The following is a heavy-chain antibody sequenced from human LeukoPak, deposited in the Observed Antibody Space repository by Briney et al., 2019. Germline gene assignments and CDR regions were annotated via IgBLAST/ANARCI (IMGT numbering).Heavy chain of an antibody. Sequence: PGGSLRLSCAASGFSFSDYGMHWVRQAPGKGLEWVAVIWYDGTNKYYADSVEGRFTISRDNSKNTLYLQMNSLRGEDTAVYYCARTRYNSGGGDYWGQGTRVTVSP. CDR2: IWYDGTNK. CDR3: ARTRYNSGGGDY. D-gene: IGHD6-19*01. CDR1: GFSFSDYG. J-gene: IGHJ4*02. V-gene: IGHV3-33*01.